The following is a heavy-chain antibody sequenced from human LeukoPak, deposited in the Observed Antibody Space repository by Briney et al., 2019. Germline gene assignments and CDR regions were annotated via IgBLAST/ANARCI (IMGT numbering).Heavy chain of an antibody. J-gene: IGHJ5*02. V-gene: IGHV4-59*08. CDR1: GGSISSYY. Sequence: SETLSLTCTVSGGSISSYYWSWIRQPPGKGLEWIGYIYYSGSTKYNPSLKSRVTVSVDTSKNQLSLKLISVTAADTAVYYCARVVDEHQLQTGWFDPWGQGTLVTVSS. CDR2: IYYSGST. D-gene: IGHD6-13*01. CDR3: ARVVDEHQLQTGWFDP.